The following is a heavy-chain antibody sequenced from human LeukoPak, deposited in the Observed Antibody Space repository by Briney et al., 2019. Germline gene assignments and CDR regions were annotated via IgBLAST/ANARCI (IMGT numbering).Heavy chain of an antibody. V-gene: IGHV4-59*01. CDR2: IYYSGST. CDR1: GGSISSYY. D-gene: IGHD3-10*01. Sequence: SETLSLTCTVSGGSISSYYWSWVRQPPGKGLEWIGYIYYSGSTNYNPSLKSRVTISVDTSKNQFSLKLSSVTAADTAVYYCARASRYYYGSGSYNFDYWGQGTLVTVSS. CDR3: ARASRYYYGSGSYNFDY. J-gene: IGHJ4*02.